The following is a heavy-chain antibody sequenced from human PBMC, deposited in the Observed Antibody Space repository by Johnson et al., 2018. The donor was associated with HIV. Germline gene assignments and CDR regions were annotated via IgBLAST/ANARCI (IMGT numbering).Heavy chain of an antibody. CDR2: ISYDGSNK. Sequence: QVQLVESGGGLVQPGGSLRLSCAASGFTFSSYGMHWVRQAPGKGLEWVAVISYDGSNKYYANSVKGRFTISRDNSKNTLYLQMGSLRAEDMAVYYCARDQGELRRTHAFDIWGQGTMVTVSS. CDR3: ARDQGELRRTHAFDI. V-gene: IGHV3-30*03. J-gene: IGHJ3*02. D-gene: IGHD1-14*01. CDR1: GFTFSSYG.